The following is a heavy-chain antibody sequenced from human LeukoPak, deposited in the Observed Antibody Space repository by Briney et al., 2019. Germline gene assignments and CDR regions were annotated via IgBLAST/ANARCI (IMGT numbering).Heavy chain of an antibody. V-gene: IGHV3-66*02. CDR1: GFTVSSNY. CDR2: IYSGGST. D-gene: IGHD5-12*01. Sequence: GGSLRLSCAASGFTVSSNYMSWVRQAPGKGLEWVSVIYSGGSTYYTDSVKGRFTISRDNSKNTLYLQMNSLRAEDTAVYYCASHIVATSYLNFDYWGQGTLVTVSS. CDR3: ASHIVATSYLNFDY. J-gene: IGHJ4*02.